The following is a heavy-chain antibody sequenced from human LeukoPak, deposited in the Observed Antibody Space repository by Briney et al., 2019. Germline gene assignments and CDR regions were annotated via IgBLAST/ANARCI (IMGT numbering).Heavy chain of an antibody. Sequence: PGGSLRLSCAASGFTFSSYAMSWVRQAPGKGLEWVTGISGSGGSTYYADSVKGRFTISRDNSKNTLYLQMNSLRAEDTAVYYCAKYRVAVGGSNWFDLWGQGTLVTVSS. J-gene: IGHJ5*02. CDR1: GFTFSSYA. CDR3: AKYRVAVGGSNWFDL. CDR2: ISGSGGST. V-gene: IGHV3-23*01. D-gene: IGHD5-12*01.